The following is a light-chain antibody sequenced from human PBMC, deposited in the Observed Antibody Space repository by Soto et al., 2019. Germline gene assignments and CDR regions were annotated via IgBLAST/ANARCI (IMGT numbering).Light chain of an antibody. CDR2: YDD. J-gene: IGLJ2*01. CDR1: SSNIGNNA. Sequence: QSVLTQPPSVSEAPRQRVTISCSGSSSNIGNNAVNWYQQLPGKAPKLLIYYDDLLPSGVSDRFSGSKSGTSASLAISGLQSEDEADYYCAAWHDSLNGVVFGGGTMLTVL. V-gene: IGLV1-36*01. CDR3: AAWHDSLNGVV.